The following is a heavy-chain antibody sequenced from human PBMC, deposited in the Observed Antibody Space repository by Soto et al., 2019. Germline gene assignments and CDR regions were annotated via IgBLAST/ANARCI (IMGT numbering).Heavy chain of an antibody. Sequence: GGSLRLSCAASGFTFSSYAMSWVRQAPGKGLEWVSAISGSGGSTHYADSVKGRFTISRDNSKNTLYLQMNSLRAEDTAVYYCAKPYCSGGSCYHSHFVYWGQGTLVTVSS. CDR2: ISGSGGST. CDR3: AKPYCSGGSCYHSHFVY. CDR1: GFTFSSYA. V-gene: IGHV3-23*01. J-gene: IGHJ4*02. D-gene: IGHD2-15*01.